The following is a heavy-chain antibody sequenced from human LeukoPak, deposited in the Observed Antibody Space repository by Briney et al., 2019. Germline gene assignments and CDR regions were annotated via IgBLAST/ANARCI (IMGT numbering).Heavy chain of an antibody. CDR1: GGSISSSNYY. V-gene: IGHV4-61*05. D-gene: IGHD2-2*01. CDR2: IYYSGST. J-gene: IGHJ6*02. CDR3: ARSQRGSSYCSSTSCHSPGYYYYYGMDV. Sequence: ASETLSLTCTVSGGSISSSNYYWGWIRLPPGKGLEWIGYIYYSGSTNYNPSLKSRVTISVDTSKNQFSLKLSSVTAADTAVYYCARSQRGSSYCSSTSCHSPGYYYYYGMDVWGQGTTVTASS.